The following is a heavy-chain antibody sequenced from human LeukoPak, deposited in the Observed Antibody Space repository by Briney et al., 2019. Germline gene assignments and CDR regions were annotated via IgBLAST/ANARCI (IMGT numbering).Heavy chain of an antibody. CDR2: IIPIFGTA. J-gene: IGHJ4*02. V-gene: IGHV1-69*05. D-gene: IGHD4/OR15-4a*01. CDR1: GGTFSSYA. Sequence: SVKVSCKASGGTFSSYAISWVRQAPGQGLEWMGRIIPIFGTANYAQKFQGRVTITTDGSTSTAYMELSSLRSEDMAVYYCARDPLGPNGYWGQGTLVTVSS. CDR3: ARDPLGPNGY.